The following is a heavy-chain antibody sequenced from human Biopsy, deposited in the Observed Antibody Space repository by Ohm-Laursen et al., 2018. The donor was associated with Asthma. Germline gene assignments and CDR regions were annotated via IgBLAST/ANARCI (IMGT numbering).Heavy chain of an antibody. D-gene: IGHD3-22*01. CDR3: VRHQYSSSWSTFDY. CDR1: GGSITSSSYY. CDR2: MYHSGSP. Sequence: SDTLSLTCTVSGGSITSSSYYWGWIRQPPGKGMEWIGSMYHSGSPYYHPSLKSRATISVDTSKNQLSLKMSSVTVAGTAVYFCVRHQYSSSWSTFDYWGQGALVTVSS. V-gene: IGHV4-39*01. J-gene: IGHJ4*02.